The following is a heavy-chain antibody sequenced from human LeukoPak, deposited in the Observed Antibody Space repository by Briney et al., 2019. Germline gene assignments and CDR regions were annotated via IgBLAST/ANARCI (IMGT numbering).Heavy chain of an antibody. CDR3: ARGPLIGGSKSWFDP. J-gene: IGHJ5*02. D-gene: IGHD7-27*01. CDR2: VNSDGSST. CDR1: GFTFSSYW. V-gene: IGHV3-74*01. Sequence: PGGSLRLSCAASGFTFSSYWMHWVRQAPGKGLVWVSRVNSDGSSTNYADSVKGRFTISRDNAQNTLFLQMNSLRADDTAVYYCARGPLIGGSKSWFDPWGQGTLVTASS.